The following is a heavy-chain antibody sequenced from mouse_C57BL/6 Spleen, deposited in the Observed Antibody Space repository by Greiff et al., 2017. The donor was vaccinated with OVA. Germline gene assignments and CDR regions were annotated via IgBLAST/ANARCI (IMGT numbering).Heavy chain of an antibody. J-gene: IGHJ2*01. CDR3: ARHGSSYFDY. Sequence: QVQLQQPGAELVRPGSSVKLSCKASGYTFTSYWMHWVKQRPIQGLEWIGNIDPSDSETHYNQKFKDKATLTVDKSTSTAYMQLSSLTSEDSAVYYCARHGSSYFDYWGQGTTLTVSS. CDR2: IDPSDSET. D-gene: IGHD1-1*01. CDR1: GYTFTSYW. V-gene: IGHV1-52*01.